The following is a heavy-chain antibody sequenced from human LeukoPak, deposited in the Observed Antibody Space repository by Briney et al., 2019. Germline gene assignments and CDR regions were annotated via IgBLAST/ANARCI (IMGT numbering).Heavy chain of an antibody. J-gene: IGHJ4*02. CDR3: ARHPARDLEGLLAGLGGDY. CDR1: GGSIRSSGYY. V-gene: IGHV4-39*01. Sequence: SETLSLTCTVSGGSIRSSGYYWGWIRQPPGRGLEWIGSIYYTGGSFYTPSLKSRVSVSVDTSKNQFSLWLTSATAADTARYYWARHPARDLEGLLAGLGGDYWGRESWSPSPQ. D-gene: IGHD3-16*01. CDR2: IYYTGGS.